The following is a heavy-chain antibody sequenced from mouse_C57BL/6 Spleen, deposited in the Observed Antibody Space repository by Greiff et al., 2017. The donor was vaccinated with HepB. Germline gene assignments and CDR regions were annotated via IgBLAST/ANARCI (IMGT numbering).Heavy chain of an antibody. V-gene: IGHV1-80*01. CDR2: IYPGDGDT. Sequence: QVQLQQSGAELVKPGASVKISCKASGYAFSSYWMNWVKQRPGKGLEWIGQIYPGDGDTNYNGKFKGKATLTADKSSSTAYMQLSSLTSEDSAVYFCARELRYYYAMDYWGRGTSVTVSS. J-gene: IGHJ4*01. CDR1: GYAFSSYW. D-gene: IGHD1-1*01. CDR3: ARELRYYYAMDY.